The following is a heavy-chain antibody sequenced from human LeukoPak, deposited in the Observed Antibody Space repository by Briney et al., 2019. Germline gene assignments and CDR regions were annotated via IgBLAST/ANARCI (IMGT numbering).Heavy chain of an antibody. CDR3: ARNDFWSAVFDY. Sequence: SVKVSCKASGYTFISYSISWVRQAPGQGLEWMGGIIPIFGTANYAQKFQGRVTITADESTSTAYMELSSLRSEDTAVYYCARNDFWSAVFDYWGQGTLVTVSS. J-gene: IGHJ4*02. CDR2: IIPIFGTA. D-gene: IGHD3-3*01. V-gene: IGHV1-69*13. CDR1: GYTFISYS.